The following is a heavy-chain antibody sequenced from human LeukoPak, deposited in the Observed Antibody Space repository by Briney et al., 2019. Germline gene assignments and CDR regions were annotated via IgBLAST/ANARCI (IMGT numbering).Heavy chain of an antibody. D-gene: IGHD6-19*01. CDR3: ARVYSSGWCFDY. CDR2: MNPNSGNT. V-gene: IGHV1-8*01. CDR1: GYTFTSYD. Sequence: ASVKVSCKASGYTFTSYDINWVRQATGQGLEWMGWMNPNSGNTGYAQKFQGRVTMTRNTSISTAYMELRSLRSDDTAVYYCARVYSSGWCFDYWGQRTLVTVSS. J-gene: IGHJ4*02.